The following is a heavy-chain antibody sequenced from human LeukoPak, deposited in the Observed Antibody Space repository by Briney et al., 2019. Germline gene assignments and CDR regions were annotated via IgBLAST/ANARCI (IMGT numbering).Heavy chain of an antibody. D-gene: IGHD6-6*01. CDR2: ISQDGSEK. Sequence: GGSLRLSCAVSGFTLRSYWVSWVRQAPGKGLEWLTNISQDGSEKYYVGSVKGRFTISRDDANNSLYLQMNSLRAEDTAVYYCVRGVGSSSPYWGQGTLVTVSS. V-gene: IGHV3-7*01. J-gene: IGHJ4*02. CDR1: GFTLRSYW. CDR3: VRGVGSSSPY.